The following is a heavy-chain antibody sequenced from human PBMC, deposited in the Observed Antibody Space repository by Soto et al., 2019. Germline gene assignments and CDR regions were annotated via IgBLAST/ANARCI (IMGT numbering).Heavy chain of an antibody. CDR3: ARDSGGFAGIAAAGKGRNFDY. Sequence: QVQLVESGGGVVQPGRSLRLSCAASGFTFSSYAMHWVRQAPGKGLEWVAVISYDGSNKYYADSVKGRFTISRDNSKNTLYLPMNSLRAEDTAVYYCARDSGGFAGIAAAGKGRNFDYWGQGTLVTVSS. CDR1: GFTFSSYA. CDR2: ISYDGSNK. V-gene: IGHV3-30-3*01. D-gene: IGHD6-13*01. J-gene: IGHJ4*02.